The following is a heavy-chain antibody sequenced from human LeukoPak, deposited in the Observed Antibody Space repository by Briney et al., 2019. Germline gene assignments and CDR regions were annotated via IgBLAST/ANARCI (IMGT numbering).Heavy chain of an antibody. J-gene: IGHJ4*02. CDR1: GFTFSSYS. D-gene: IGHD3-9*01. Sequence: GGSLRLSCAASGFTFSSYSMNWVRQAPGKGLEWVSYISSSSSTIYYADSVKGRFTISRDNAKNSLYLQMNSLRAEDTAVYYCARDPGDRLRYFDLGITPNYWGQGTLVTVSS. V-gene: IGHV3-48*04. CDR2: ISSSSSTI. CDR3: ARDPGDRLRYFDLGITPNY.